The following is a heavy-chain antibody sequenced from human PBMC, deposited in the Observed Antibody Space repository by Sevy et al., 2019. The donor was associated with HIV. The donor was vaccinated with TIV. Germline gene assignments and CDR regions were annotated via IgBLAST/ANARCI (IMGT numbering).Heavy chain of an antibody. V-gene: IGHV3-23*01. CDR2: ISRSGGRT. CDR3: AKEGLRPYDSSSYYAGPDAFHI. Sequence: GESLKISCAASGFTFSSYGMSWVRQAPGKGLEWVSAISRSGGRTYYADSVKGRFTISRDNSKNTLYLQMNSLRAEDTAVHYCAKEGLRPYDSSSYYAGPDAFHIWGQGTMVTDSS. J-gene: IGHJ3*02. D-gene: IGHD3-22*01. CDR1: GFTFSSYG.